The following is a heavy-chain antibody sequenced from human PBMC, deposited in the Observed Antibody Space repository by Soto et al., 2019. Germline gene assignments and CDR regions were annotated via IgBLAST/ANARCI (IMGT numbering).Heavy chain of an antibody. CDR1: GFTFSDYY. CDR3: ARDAYYGSGTKRNYYYYGMDV. CDR2: ISSSGSTI. D-gene: IGHD3-10*01. Sequence: VQLLESGGGLLQPGGSLRLSCAASGFTFSDYYMSWIRQAPGKGLEWVSYISSSGSTIYYADSVKGRFTISRDNAKNSLYLQMNSLRAEDTAVYYCARDAYYGSGTKRNYYYYGMDVWGQGTTVTVSS. J-gene: IGHJ6*02. V-gene: IGHV3-11*01.